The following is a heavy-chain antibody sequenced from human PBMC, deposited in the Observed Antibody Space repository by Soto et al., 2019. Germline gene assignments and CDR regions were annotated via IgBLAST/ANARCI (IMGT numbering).Heavy chain of an antibody. J-gene: IGHJ4*02. CDR1: GFTFSNSW. D-gene: IGHD1-1*01. CDR2: INGDGSTR. Sequence: EVQLVESGGGLVQPGGSLRLSCAASGFTFSNSWMHWVRQAPGKGLECVSIINGDGSTRVYADSVKGRFTISRDNAKYTLYLQMNSLRGDDTAVYYCVKGTSAWKGVDYWGQGTLVTVSS. CDR3: VKGTSAWKGVDY. V-gene: IGHV3-74*02.